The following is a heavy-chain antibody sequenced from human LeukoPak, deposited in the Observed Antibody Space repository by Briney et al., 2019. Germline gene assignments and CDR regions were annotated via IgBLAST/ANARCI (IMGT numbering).Heavy chain of an antibody. CDR2: IYYSGST. CDR1: GGSISSYY. D-gene: IGHD3-3*01. CDR3: ARAEYYDFWSGYRVHAFDI. Sequence: SETLSLTCTVSGGSISSYYWSWIRQPPGKGLEWIGYIYYSGSTNYNPSLKSRVTISVDTSKNQFSLKLSSATAADTAVYYCARAEYYDFWSGYRVHAFDIWGRGTMVTVSS. V-gene: IGHV4-59*01. J-gene: IGHJ3*02.